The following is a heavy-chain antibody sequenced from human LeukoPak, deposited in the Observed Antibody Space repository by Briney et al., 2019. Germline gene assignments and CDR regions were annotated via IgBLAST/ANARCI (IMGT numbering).Heavy chain of an antibody. CDR2: INHSGST. Sequence: SETLSLTCAVYGGSFSGYYWSWIRQPPGKGLECIGEINHSGSTNYNPSLKSRVTISVDTSKNQFSLKLSSVTAADTAVYYCARGRDGYNFLNRGEYYYFDYWGQGTLVTVSS. V-gene: IGHV4-34*01. CDR3: ARGRDGYNFLNRGEYYYFDY. J-gene: IGHJ4*02. CDR1: GGSFSGYY. D-gene: IGHD5-24*01.